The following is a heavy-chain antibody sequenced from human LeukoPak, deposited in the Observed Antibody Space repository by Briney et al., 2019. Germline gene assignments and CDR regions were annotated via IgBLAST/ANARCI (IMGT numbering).Heavy chain of an antibody. Sequence: PGGSLRLSCAASGFTFSSYWMSWVRQAPGKGLEWVANIKQDGSEKYYVDSVKGRFTVSRDNAENSLYLQMNSLRAEDTAVYYCARVLSGSWFKDWGQGTLVTVSS. CDR3: ARVLSGSWFKD. J-gene: IGHJ4*02. CDR1: GFTFSSYW. V-gene: IGHV3-7*01. D-gene: IGHD6-13*01. CDR2: IKQDGSEK.